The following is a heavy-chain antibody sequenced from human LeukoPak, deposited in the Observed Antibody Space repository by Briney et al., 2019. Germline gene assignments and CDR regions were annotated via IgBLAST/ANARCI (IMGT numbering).Heavy chain of an antibody. CDR2: VYHTGTT. V-gene: IGHV4-38-2*01. D-gene: IGHD2-8*02. Sequence: SETLSLTCAVSGASFSGFYWGWIRQSPGKGLEWIGTVYHTGTTYYSPSLKSRLAISLDTSTNRFSLKLTSVTATDTAVYYCASAHYEATGLGYYFKFWGQGTLVSISS. CDR3: ASAHYEATGLGYYFKF. CDR1: GASFSGFY. J-gene: IGHJ4*02.